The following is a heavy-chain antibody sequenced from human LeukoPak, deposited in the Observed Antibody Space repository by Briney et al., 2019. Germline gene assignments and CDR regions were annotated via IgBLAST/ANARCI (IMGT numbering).Heavy chain of an antibody. J-gene: IGHJ3*02. CDR3: ARGYSSSWYSSPDAFDI. D-gene: IGHD6-13*01. V-gene: IGHV1-18*01. Sequence: ASVKVSCKASGYTFTSYGISWVRQAPGQGLEWMGWISAYDGNTNYAQKLQGRVTMTTDTSTSTAYMELRSLRSDDTAVYYCARGYSSSWYSSPDAFDIWGQGTMVPVSS. CDR2: ISAYDGNT. CDR1: GYTFTSYG.